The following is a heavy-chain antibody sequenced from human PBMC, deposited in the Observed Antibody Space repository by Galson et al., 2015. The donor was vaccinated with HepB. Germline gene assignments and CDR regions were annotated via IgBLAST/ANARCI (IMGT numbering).Heavy chain of an antibody. CDR2: VIPIFYTA. CDR3: ATPHDYFTSGNYDH. Sequence: SVKVSCKVSGGTFSSYSISWVRQAPGQGLEWMGGVIPIFYTANYAQQFQGRVTITADKSTRTSYMELRSLTSEDTAIYYCATPHDYFTSGNYDHWGQGTLVTVSS. V-gene: IGHV1-69*06. D-gene: IGHD3-10*01. CDR1: GGTFSSYS. J-gene: IGHJ4*02.